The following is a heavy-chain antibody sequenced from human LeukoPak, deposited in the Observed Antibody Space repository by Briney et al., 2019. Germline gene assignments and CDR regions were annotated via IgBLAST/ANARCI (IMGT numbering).Heavy chain of an antibody. CDR2: ISHDGSNK. CDR1: GFTFSSYA. Sequence: GRSLRLSCAASGFTFSSYAMHWVRQAPGKGLEWVAVISHDGSNKYYADSVKGRFSISRDNSKNTLYLQMNSLTAEDTALYYCARAAGRFLEWPYRSYYGMAVWGQGTTVTVSS. J-gene: IGHJ6*02. CDR3: ARAAGRFLEWPYRSYYGMAV. V-gene: IGHV3-30-3*01. D-gene: IGHD3-3*01.